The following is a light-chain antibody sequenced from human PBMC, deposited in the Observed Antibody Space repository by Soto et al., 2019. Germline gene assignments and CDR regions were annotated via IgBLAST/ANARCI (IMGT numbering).Light chain of an antibody. CDR3: QQYGSSLSIT. CDR2: GAS. V-gene: IGKV3-20*01. Sequence: EIVLTQSPGTLSLSPGERATLSCRASQSVSTRYLAWYQQKPGQAPRLLIHGASSRATGIPDRFSGSGSETDFTLTISRLEPEDFAVYYCQQYGSSLSITFGQGTRLEIK. J-gene: IGKJ5*01. CDR1: QSVSTRY.